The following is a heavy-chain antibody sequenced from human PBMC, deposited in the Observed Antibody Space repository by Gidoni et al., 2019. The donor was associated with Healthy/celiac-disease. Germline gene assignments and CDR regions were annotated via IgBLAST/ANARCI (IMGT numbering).Heavy chain of an antibody. J-gene: IGHJ6*02. CDR1: GGSFSGYY. CDR3: ARRVGCSSTSCYRPYYYYYGMDV. V-gene: IGHV4-34*01. CDR2: INHSGST. Sequence: QVQLQQWGAGLLKPSETLSLTCAVYGGSFSGYYWSWFRQPPGKGLEWIGEINHSGSTNYNPSLKSRVTISVDTSKNQFSLKLSSVTAADTAVYYCARRVGCSSTSCYRPYYYYYGMDVWGQGTTVTVSS. D-gene: IGHD2-2*01.